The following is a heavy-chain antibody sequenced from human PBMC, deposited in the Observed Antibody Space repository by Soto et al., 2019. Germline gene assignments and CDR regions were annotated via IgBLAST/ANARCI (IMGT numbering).Heavy chain of an antibody. V-gene: IGHV3-30*18. CDR2: ISYDGNLA. D-gene: IGHD1-1*01. J-gene: IGHJ4*02. Sequence: QVELVESGGGVVQPGRSLRLSCAASGFTFSSYGMHWVRQAPGKGLEWVAVISYDGNLAYYADSVKGRFTISRDNSKNTLYLQNNSLRTEDTAIYYCAKEGPITNCYFDYWGQGTLVTVSS. CDR1: GFTFSSYG. CDR3: AKEGPITNCYFDY.